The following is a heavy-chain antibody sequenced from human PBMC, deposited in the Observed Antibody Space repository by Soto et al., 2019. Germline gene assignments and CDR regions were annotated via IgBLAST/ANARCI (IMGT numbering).Heavy chain of an antibody. J-gene: IGHJ4*02. CDR1: GGSISSSSYY. D-gene: IGHD1-26*01. CDR2: IYYSGST. Sequence: PSETLSLTCTVSGGSISSSSYYWGWIRQPPGKGLEWIGSIYYSGSTYYNPSLKSRVTISVDTSKNQFSLKLSSVTAADTAVYYCARRGKVGERGPKWYYFDYWGQGTLVTVSS. CDR3: ARRGKVGERGPKWYYFDY. V-gene: IGHV4-39*01.